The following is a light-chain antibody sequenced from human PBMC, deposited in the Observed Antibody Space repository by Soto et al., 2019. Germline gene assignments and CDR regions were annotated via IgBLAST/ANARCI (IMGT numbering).Light chain of an antibody. Sequence: EIVMTQTPLSLSITPGEQASMSCRSSQSLLHSDGCTYVCWFLQQARPVSTLLIREVSKRFSGVPDRFSGSGSGTEFTLKISRVEAEDFGVYYCKQDAQDPPTFGQGTKLEIK. CDR2: EVS. J-gene: IGKJ2*01. V-gene: IGKV2D-26*02. CDR1: QSLLHSDGCTY. CDR3: KQDAQDPPT.